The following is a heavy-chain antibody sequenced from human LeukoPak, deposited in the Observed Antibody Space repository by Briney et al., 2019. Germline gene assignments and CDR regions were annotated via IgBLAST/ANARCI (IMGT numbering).Heavy chain of an antibody. D-gene: IGHD3-22*01. J-gene: IGHJ4*02. Sequence: PGGSLRLSCAASGFTFSSYWMSWVRQAPGKGLEWVANIKQDGSEKYYVDSVKGRFTISRDNAKNSLYLQMNSLRAEDTAVYYCARGKYYYDSSGYSRFDYWGQGTLVTVSS. V-gene: IGHV3-7*04. CDR2: IKQDGSEK. CDR1: GFTFSSYW. CDR3: ARGKYYYDSSGYSRFDY.